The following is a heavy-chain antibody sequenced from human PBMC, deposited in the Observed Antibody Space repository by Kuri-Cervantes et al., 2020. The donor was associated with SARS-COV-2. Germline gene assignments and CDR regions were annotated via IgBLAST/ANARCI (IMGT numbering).Heavy chain of an antibody. CDR1: GGTLSTYT. CDR2: IIPVLRVE. J-gene: IGHJ3*01. V-gene: IGHV1-69*04. CDR3: ARDSEFTRDAFEF. Sequence: SVKVSCKASGGTLSTYTVTWVRQAPGQGLEWMGRIIPVLRVENYAQKFQGRVTITADKSTNTAYMGLTSLRSEDTAVYYCARDSEFTRDAFEFWGQGTMVTVSS.